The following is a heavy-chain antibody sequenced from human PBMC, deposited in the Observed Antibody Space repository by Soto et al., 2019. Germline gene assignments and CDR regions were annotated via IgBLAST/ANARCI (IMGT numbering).Heavy chain of an antibody. CDR1: GFTFSTYD. CDR2: ICKAGDT. V-gene: IGHV3-13*04. CDR3: ARDGSGWGLDS. D-gene: IGHD6-19*01. J-gene: IGHJ4*02. Sequence: EVQLVESGGGLVQPGGSLRLSCAASGFTFSTYDFHWVRQGTGKGLEWVSLICKAGDTHYADSVKGRFTISRENAKNSLYLEMNSLRAEDTAVYYCARDGSGWGLDSWGRGTLVTVSS.